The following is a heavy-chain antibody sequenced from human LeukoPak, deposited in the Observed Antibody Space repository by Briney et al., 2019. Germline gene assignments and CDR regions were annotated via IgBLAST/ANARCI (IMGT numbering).Heavy chain of an antibody. V-gene: IGHV3-48*03. D-gene: IGHD3-10*02. CDR1: GFTLSSYA. CDR3: AELGITMIGGV. Sequence: GGSLRLSCAASGFTLSSYAMSWVRQAPGKGLEWVSYISSSGSTIYYADSVKGRFAISRDNAKNSLYLQMNSLRAEDTAVYYCAELGITMIGGVWGKGTTVTISS. J-gene: IGHJ6*04. CDR2: ISSSGSTI.